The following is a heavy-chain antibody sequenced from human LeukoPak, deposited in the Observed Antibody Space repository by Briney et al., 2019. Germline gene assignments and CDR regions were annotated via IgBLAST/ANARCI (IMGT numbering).Heavy chain of an antibody. D-gene: IGHD3-10*01. CDR1: GFTFSSYE. V-gene: IGHV3-48*03. CDR3: ARVLWFGELMEDY. J-gene: IGHJ4*02. Sequence: QPGGSLRLSCAASGFTFSSYEMNWVRQAPGKGLEWVSYISSSGSTIYYADSVKGRFTISRDNAKNSLYLQMNSLRAEDTAVYYCARVLWFGELMEDYWGQGTLVTVSS. CDR2: ISSSGSTI.